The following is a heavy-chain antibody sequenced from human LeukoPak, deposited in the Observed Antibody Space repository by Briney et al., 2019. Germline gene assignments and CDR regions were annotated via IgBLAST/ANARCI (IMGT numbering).Heavy chain of an antibody. V-gene: IGHV3-23*01. D-gene: IGHD6-6*01. CDR3: AKRRSALVAPSPLGY. CDR2: ISGSGGST. J-gene: IGHJ4*02. CDR1: GFTFSIYA. Sequence: GGSLRLSCAASGFTFSIYAMSWVRQAPWKGLEWVSAISGSGGSTYYADSVKGRFTISRDNSKNTLYLQMNSLRAEDTAVYYCAKRRSALVAPSPLGYWGQGTLVTVSS.